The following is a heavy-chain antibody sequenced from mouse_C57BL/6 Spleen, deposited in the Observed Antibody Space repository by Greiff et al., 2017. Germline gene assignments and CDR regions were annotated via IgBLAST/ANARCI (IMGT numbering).Heavy chain of an antibody. V-gene: IGHV1-64*01. J-gene: IGHJ1*03. CDR2: INPNSGST. CDR1: GYTFTSYG. CDR3: ARSRYYDV. Sequence: QVQLQQPGAGLVKPGASVKLSCKASGYTFTSYGMHWVKQEPGQGLEWIGMINPNSGSTNYNEKFKSRATLTVDKASSTAYMQLSSLTSEDSAVYYCARSRYYDVWGTGTTVTAAS.